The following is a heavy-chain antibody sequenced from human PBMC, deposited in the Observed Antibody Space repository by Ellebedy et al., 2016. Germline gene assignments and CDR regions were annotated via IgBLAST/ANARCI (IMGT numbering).Heavy chain of an antibody. Sequence: GGSLRLSCAASGFTFSSYAMHWVRQAPGKGLEWVAVISYDGSNKYYADSVKGRFTISRDNSKNTLYLQMNSLRAEDTAVYYCAREPYSSGWPIDYWGQGTLVTVSS. J-gene: IGHJ4*02. CDR1: GFTFSSYA. CDR2: ISYDGSNK. V-gene: IGHV3-30*04. CDR3: AREPYSSGWPIDY. D-gene: IGHD6-19*01.